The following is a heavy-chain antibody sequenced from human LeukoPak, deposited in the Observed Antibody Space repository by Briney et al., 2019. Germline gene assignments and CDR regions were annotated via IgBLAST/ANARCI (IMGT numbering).Heavy chain of an antibody. CDR1: GFTFSSYA. Sequence: GRSLRLSCAASGFTFSSYAMHWVRQAPGKGLEWVAVISYDGRNKYYADSVKDRFTISRDNSKNTLYLQMNSLRAEDTAVYYCARDSSAWYFDLWGRGTLVTVSS. V-gene: IGHV3-30*04. CDR2: ISYDGRNK. CDR3: ARDSSAWYFDL. J-gene: IGHJ2*01.